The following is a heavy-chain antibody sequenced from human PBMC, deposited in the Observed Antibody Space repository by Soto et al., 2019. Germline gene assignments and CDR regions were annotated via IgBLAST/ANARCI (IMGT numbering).Heavy chain of an antibody. D-gene: IGHD4-17*01. CDR1: GGSFSGYY. V-gene: IGHV4-34*01. CDR2: INHSGST. CDR3: ARALYGDYVYYFDY. J-gene: IGHJ4*02. Sequence: PSETLSLTCAVYGGSFSGYYWSWIRQPPGKGLEWIGEINHSGSTNYNPSLKSRVTISVDTSKNQFSLKLSSVTAADTAVYYCARALYGDYVYYFDYWGQGTLVTVSS.